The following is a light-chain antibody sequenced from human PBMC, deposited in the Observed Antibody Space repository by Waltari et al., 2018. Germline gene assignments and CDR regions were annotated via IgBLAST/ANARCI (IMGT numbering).Light chain of an antibody. CDR2: DAS. J-gene: IGKJ1*01. Sequence: EIVLTQSPAPLSLSPGEKATLSCRASQSVSSYLAWYQQKPGQAPRLLIYDASNRATGIPARFSGSGSGTDFTLTISSLEPEDFAVYYCQQRSNWPPTFGQGTKVEIK. CDR1: QSVSSY. V-gene: IGKV3-11*01. CDR3: QQRSNWPPT.